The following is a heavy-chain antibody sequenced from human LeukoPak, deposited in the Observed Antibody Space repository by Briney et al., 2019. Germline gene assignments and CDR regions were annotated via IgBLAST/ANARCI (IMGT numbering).Heavy chain of an antibody. CDR3: AKDRAPAAYYYYYYYMDV. J-gene: IGHJ6*03. D-gene: IGHD2-2*01. CDR2: IRYDGSNK. V-gene: IGHV3-30*02. CDR1: GFTFSNYG. Sequence: GGSLRLSCAASGFTFSNYGMHWVRQAPGRGLEWVTFIRYDGSNKYYADSVKGRFTISRDNSKNTLYLQMNSLRAEDTAVYYCAKDRAPAAYYYYYYYMDVWGKGTTVTVSS.